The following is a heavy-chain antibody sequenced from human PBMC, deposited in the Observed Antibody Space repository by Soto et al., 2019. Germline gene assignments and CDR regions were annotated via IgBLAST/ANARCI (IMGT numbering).Heavy chain of an antibody. CDR3: ARFSDYYESSGYYLYYFDS. CDR1: GDTFTTYS. Sequence: QVLLVQSGAEVKEPGSSVKVSCKTSGDTFTTYSINWVRQAPGHGLESMGVAIPLSGKVTYPQNFQGRATITADNSTSTASMELSSLISEDTAVYYCARFSDYYESSGYYLYYFDSWGQGTLVTVSS. V-gene: IGHV1-69*06. CDR2: AIPLSGKV. J-gene: IGHJ4*02. D-gene: IGHD3-22*01.